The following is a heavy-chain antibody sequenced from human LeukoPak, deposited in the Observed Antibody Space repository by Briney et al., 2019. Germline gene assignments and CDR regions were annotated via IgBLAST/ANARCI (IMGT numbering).Heavy chain of an antibody. CDR3: ARDPPYYGSGSYGWFDP. V-gene: IGHV3-21*01. CDR1: GFTFSYYS. D-gene: IGHD3-10*01. J-gene: IGHJ5*02. Sequence: GGSLRLSCAASGFTFSYYSMNWVRQAPGKGLEWVSSISSSSSYISYADSVKGRYTISRDNAKNSLYLQMNSLKAEDTAVYYCARDPPYYGSGSYGWFDPWGQGTLVTVSS. CDR2: ISSSSSYI.